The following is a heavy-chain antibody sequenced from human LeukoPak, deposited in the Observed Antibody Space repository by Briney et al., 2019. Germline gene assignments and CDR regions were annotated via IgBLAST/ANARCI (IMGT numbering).Heavy chain of an antibody. D-gene: IGHD6-19*01. CDR3: AKVGVAGTQLDY. Sequence: PGGSLRLSCAAPGFTFSSYGMHWVRQAPGKGLEWVAVISYDGSNKYYADSVKGRFTISRDNSKNTLYLQMNSLRAEDTAVYYCAKVGVAGTQLDYWGQGTLVTVSS. CDR2: ISYDGSNK. CDR1: GFTFSSYG. V-gene: IGHV3-30*18. J-gene: IGHJ4*02.